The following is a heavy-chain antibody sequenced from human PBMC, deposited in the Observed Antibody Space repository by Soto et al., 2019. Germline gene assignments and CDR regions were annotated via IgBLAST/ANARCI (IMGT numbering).Heavy chain of an antibody. Sequence: SGGSLRLSCAASGITFSSYAMNWVRQAPGKGLEWVSSISGSGGSTYYADSGKGRFTISRDNSKNTLYLQMNSLRVEDTAVYYCAKGIQIWFGTSTFDYWGQGTLVTVSS. D-gene: IGHD5-18*01. J-gene: IGHJ4*02. CDR2: ISGSGGST. V-gene: IGHV3-23*01. CDR3: AKGIQIWFGTSTFDY. CDR1: GITFSSYA.